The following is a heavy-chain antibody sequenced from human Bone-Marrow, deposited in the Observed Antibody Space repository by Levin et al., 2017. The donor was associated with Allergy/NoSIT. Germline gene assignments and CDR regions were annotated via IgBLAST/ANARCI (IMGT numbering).Heavy chain of an antibody. CDR1: GFTFSNFW. CDR3: AKGRWTDN. Sequence: GGSLRLSFVASGFTFSNFWIIWVRQAPGKGLEWVANINKDGSEEYYADSVKGRFTISRDNAKSSVDLQMNSLRVEDTAVYYCAKGRWTDNWGQGTLVTVSS. CDR2: INKDGSEE. V-gene: IGHV3-7*01. D-gene: IGHD4-23*01. J-gene: IGHJ4*02.